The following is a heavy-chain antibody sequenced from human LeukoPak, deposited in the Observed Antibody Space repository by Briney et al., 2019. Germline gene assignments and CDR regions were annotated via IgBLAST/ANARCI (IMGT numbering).Heavy chain of an antibody. D-gene: IGHD1-1*01. CDR2: ISYDSNNR. CDR1: GFTFSNYA. J-gene: IGHJ4*02. CDR3: ASESNYNY. Sequence: GSLRLSCAASGFTFSNYAMHWVRQAPGKGLEWVAVISYDSNNRYYADSVRGRFTISRDNSKNTVYLQMNSLRAEDTAMYYCASESNYNYWGQGTLVTVSP. V-gene: IGHV3-30*01.